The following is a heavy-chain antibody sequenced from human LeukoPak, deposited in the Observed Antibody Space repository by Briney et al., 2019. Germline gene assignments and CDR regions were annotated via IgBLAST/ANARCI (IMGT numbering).Heavy chain of an antibody. J-gene: IGHJ4*02. CDR3: GYSSGWYVDY. CDR2: ISSSSSYI. CDR1: GFTFSSYS. D-gene: IGHD6-19*01. V-gene: IGHV3-21*01. Sequence: GGSLRLSCAASGFTFSSYSMNWVRQAPGKGLEWVSSISSSSSYIYYADPVKGRFTISRDNAKNSLYLQMNSLRAEDTAVYYCGYSSGWYVDYWGQGTLVTVSS.